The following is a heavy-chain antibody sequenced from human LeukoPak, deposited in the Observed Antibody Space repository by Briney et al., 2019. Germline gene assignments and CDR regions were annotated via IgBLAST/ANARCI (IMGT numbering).Heavy chain of an antibody. Sequence: GGSLRLSCAASGFTFSSYAMSWVRQAPGKGLEWVASITALADVIRYADSVKGRFTISRDNSKNTLYLEMNSLRAEDTAVYYCAKGLAAWFFDYWGQGTLVPVSS. V-gene: IGHV3-23*01. CDR1: GFTFSSYA. CDR3: AKGLAAWFFDY. CDR2: ITALADVI. D-gene: IGHD3-9*01. J-gene: IGHJ4*01.